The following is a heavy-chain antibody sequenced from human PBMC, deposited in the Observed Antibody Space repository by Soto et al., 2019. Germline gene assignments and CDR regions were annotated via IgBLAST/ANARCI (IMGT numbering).Heavy chain of an antibody. Sequence: ASVKVSCKVSGYTLTELSMHWVRQAPGKGLEWMGGFDPEDGGTIYAQRFQGRVTMTEDTSTDTAYMELSSLRSEDTAVYYCATLRSAGSRVPYYYYYGMDVWGQGTTVTVSS. J-gene: IGHJ6*02. D-gene: IGHD6-25*01. V-gene: IGHV1-24*01. CDR3: ATLRSAGSRVPYYYYYGMDV. CDR2: FDPEDGGT. CDR1: GYTLTELS.